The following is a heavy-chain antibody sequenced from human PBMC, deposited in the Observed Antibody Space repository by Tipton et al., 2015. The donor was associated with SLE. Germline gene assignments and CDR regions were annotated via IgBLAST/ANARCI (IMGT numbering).Heavy chain of an antibody. D-gene: IGHD3-16*02. V-gene: IGHV4-61*08. CDR2: MYYSGST. CDR1: GGSITGGGNF. J-gene: IGHJ4*02. Sequence: TLSLTCAVSGGSITGGGNFWSWIRQPPGKGLEWIGYMYYSGSTNYNPSLKSRVTISVDTSKNQFSLKLNSVTAADTAVYYCARQRLDYDYVLGSYRYFDYWGQGILVTVSS. CDR3: ARQRLDYDYVLGSYRYFDY.